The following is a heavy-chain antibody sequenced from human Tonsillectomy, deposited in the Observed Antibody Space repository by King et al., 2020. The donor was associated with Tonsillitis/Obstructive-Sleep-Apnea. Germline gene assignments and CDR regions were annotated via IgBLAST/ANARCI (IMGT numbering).Heavy chain of an antibody. Sequence: QLVQSGGGLVKPGRSLRLSCTASGFTFGDYAMSWFRQAPGKGLEWVSFIRSKASGGTIQYAASVKGRFTISRDDSESIAYRQMNSLKTEDTAVYYCTRARDGYDFVLDYWGQGTLVTVSS. CDR3: TRARDGYDFVLDY. CDR2: IRSKASGGTI. J-gene: IGHJ4*02. V-gene: IGHV3-49*05. D-gene: IGHD5-12*01. CDR1: GFTFGDYA.